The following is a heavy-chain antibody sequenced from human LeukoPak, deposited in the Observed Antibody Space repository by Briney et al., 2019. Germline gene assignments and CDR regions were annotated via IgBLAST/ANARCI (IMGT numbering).Heavy chain of an antibody. J-gene: IGHJ3*02. CDR1: GFTFRRYA. CDR2: MSVGGDIT. V-gene: IGHV3-23*01. D-gene: IGHD3-3*01. Sequence: GGTLGLPCAASGFTFRRYAMFWVRQAPGRGLEWVSGMSVGGDITYYADSAEGRFTISRDNSKNTLYLQMNSLRAEDTAVYDCAKEDFGGGAFDIWGQGQWSPSLQ. CDR3: AKEDFGGGAFDI.